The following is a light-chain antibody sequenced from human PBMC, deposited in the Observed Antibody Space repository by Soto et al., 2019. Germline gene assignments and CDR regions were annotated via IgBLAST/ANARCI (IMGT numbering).Light chain of an antibody. CDR1: RSDVGSSKR. J-gene: IGLJ1*01. V-gene: IGLV2-18*02. CDR3: SSYTSTSTYV. CDR2: EVS. Sequence: QSALTQPPSVSGSPGQSVTISCTGTRSDVGSSKRVSWYQQPPGTAPKLMIYEVSNRPSGVPDRFSGSKSGNTASLTISVLQAEDEADYYCSSYTSTSTYVFGTGTKLTVL.